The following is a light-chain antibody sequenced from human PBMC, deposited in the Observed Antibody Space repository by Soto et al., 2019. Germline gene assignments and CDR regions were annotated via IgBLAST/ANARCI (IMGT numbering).Light chain of an antibody. CDR1: SSNIGAGYD. J-gene: IGLJ3*02. Sequence: QSVLTQPPSVSGAPGQRVTISCTGSSSNIGAGYDVHWYQQLPGTAPKLLIYGNSNRPSGVPDRFSGSKSGTSASLAISELRSEDEADYFCAAWDDILRGVFGGGTKLTVL. V-gene: IGLV1-40*01. CDR3: AAWDDILRGV. CDR2: GNS.